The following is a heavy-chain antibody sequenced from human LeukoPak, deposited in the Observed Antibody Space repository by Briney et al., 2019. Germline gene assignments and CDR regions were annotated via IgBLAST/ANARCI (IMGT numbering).Heavy chain of an antibody. J-gene: IGHJ3*02. V-gene: IGHV3-49*03. D-gene: IGHD3-22*01. CDR1: GFTFGDYA. CDR3: TQPHYYDSSGYYHGGDAFDI. CDR2: IRSKAYGGTT. Sequence: PGGSLRLSCTASGFTFGDYAMSWFRQAPGKGLEWVGFIRSKAYGGTTEYAASVKGRFTISRDDSKSIAYLQMNSLKTEDTAVYYCTQPHYYDSSGYYHGGDAFDIWGQGTMVTVSS.